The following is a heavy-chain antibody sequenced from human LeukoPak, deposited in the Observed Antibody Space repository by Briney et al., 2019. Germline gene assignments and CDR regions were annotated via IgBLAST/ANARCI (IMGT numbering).Heavy chain of an antibody. Sequence: PSETLSLTCTVSGGSISSGDYYWSWIRQPPGKGLEWIGYIYHSGSTYYNPSLKSRVTISVDRSKNQFSLKLSSVTAADTAVYYCARGGFVVVPAAANNWFDPWGQGTLVTVSS. V-gene: IGHV4-30-2*01. J-gene: IGHJ5*02. CDR3: ARGGFVVVPAAANNWFDP. CDR1: GGSISSGDYY. CDR2: IYHSGST. D-gene: IGHD2-2*01.